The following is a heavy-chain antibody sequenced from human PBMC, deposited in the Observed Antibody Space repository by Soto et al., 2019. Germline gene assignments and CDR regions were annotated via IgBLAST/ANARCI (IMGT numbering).Heavy chain of an antibody. Sequence: GGSLRLSCAASGFTFSSYGMHWVRQAPGKGLEWVAVIWYDGSNKYYADSVKGRFTISRDNSKNTLYLQMNSLRAEDTAVYYCAKDGSTYYYDSSGHQGFDYWGQGTLVTVSS. CDR1: GFTFSSYG. CDR3: AKDGSTYYYDSSGHQGFDY. CDR2: IWYDGSNK. D-gene: IGHD3-22*01. J-gene: IGHJ4*02. V-gene: IGHV3-30*02.